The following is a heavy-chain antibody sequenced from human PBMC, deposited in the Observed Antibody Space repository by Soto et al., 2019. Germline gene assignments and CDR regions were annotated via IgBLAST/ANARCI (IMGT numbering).Heavy chain of an antibody. CDR1: GGSISSTNW. Sequence: SETLSLTCAVSGGSISSTNWWTWVRQPPGKGLDWIGEIYHSGSANYNPSLKSRVTISVDKSNNQFSLRLNSVTAADTAVYYCARGGPGSIDYWGQGTLVTVSS. V-gene: IGHV4-4*02. CDR2: IYHSGSA. D-gene: IGHD1-26*01. CDR3: ARGGPGSIDY. J-gene: IGHJ4*02.